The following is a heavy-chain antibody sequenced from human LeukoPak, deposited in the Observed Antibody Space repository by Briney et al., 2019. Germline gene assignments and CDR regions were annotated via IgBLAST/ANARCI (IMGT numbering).Heavy chain of an antibody. CDR1: GFTFSSRW. V-gene: IGHV3-7*03. CDR2: IREDGSLQ. Sequence: GGSLRLSCAASGFTFSSRWMSWVRQAPGKGLEWVANIREDGSLQYYVDSVEGRFTISRDNARKSVFLQMNTLRVDDTAVYYCTRVSGAYDVSDYWGQGALVTVSS. J-gene: IGHJ4*02. D-gene: IGHD3-3*01. CDR3: TRVSGAYDVSDY.